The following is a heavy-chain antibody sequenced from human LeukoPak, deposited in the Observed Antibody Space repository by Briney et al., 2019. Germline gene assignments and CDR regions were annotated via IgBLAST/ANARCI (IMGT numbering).Heavy chain of an antibody. Sequence: GGSLRLSCTASGFTFISYAMSWVRQAPGKGLEWVSSIRGSGSRTYYADSVKGRFTISRDNSKNTLYLQMNSLRDEDTAVYYCAKLIGGYPSLPPYFDYWGQGTLVTVSS. D-gene: IGHD3-10*01. J-gene: IGHJ4*02. CDR1: GFTFISYA. V-gene: IGHV3-23*01. CDR2: IRGSGSRT. CDR3: AKLIGGYPSLPPYFDY.